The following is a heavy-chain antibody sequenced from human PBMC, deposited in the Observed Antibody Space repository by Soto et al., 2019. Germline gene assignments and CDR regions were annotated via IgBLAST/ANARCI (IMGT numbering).Heavy chain of an antibody. CDR3: AGYDDTQFDY. V-gene: IGHV3-74*01. D-gene: IGHD1-1*01. Sequence: PGGSLRLSCAASGFTFSSYWMHWVRQAPGKGLVWVSRINSDGSSTSYANSVKGRFTISRDNAKNTLYPQMNSLRAEDTAVYDCAGYDDTQFDYWGQGTLVTVSS. CDR2: INSDGSST. J-gene: IGHJ4*02. CDR1: GFTFSSYW.